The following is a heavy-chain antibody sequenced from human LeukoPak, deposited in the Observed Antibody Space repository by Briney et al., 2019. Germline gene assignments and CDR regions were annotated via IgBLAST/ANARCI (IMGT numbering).Heavy chain of an antibody. D-gene: IGHD5-12*01. CDR2: IIGDSVFT. J-gene: IGHJ4*02. CDR3: ARHSLYSGFFDF. CDR1: GFTFSDYY. Sequence: RGSLRLSCAASGFTFSDYYMAWIRQAPGRAPEWISYIIGDSVFTKYADSVRGRFTISRDNAKSSLYLRMNSLRTEDTAVYYCARHSLYSGFFDFWGQGILVTVSS. V-gene: IGHV3-11*06.